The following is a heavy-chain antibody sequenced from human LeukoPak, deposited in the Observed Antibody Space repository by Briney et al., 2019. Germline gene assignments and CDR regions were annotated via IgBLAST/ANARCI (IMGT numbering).Heavy chain of an antibody. CDR1: GYTFTGYY. V-gene: IGHV1-69*13. J-gene: IGHJ5*02. D-gene: IGHD2-15*01. Sequence: ASVKVSCKASGYTFTGYYMHWVRQAPGQGLEWMGGIIPVFGTANYAQKFQGRVTITADESTSTAYMELSSLRSEDTAVYYCARNIVVVVAATGNWFDPWGQGTLVTVSS. CDR2: IIPVFGTA. CDR3: ARNIVVVVAATGNWFDP.